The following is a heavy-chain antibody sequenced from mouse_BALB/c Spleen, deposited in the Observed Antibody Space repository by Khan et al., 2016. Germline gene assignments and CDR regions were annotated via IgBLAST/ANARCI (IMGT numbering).Heavy chain of an antibody. J-gene: IGHJ2*01. CDR1: GYTFTDCE. Sequence: QVQLQQPGAELVRPGASVTLSCKTSGYTFTDCELHWVKQTPVHGLEWIGGIDPETGGTACNQKFKGKATLTADKSSSTAYMELRSLTSEDSAVDFCTGGIIYSGSSRFDYWGQGSTLTVSS. CDR2: IDPETGGT. D-gene: IGHD2-1*01. CDR3: TGGIIYSGSSRFDY. V-gene: IGHV1-15*01.